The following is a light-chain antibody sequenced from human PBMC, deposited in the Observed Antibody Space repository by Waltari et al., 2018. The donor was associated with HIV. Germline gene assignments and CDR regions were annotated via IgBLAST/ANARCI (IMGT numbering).Light chain of an antibody. CDR3: QTWDTGIII. Sequence: QPVVTQSPSAAASLGASVKLTCTLSSGHSDYAIAWHQQHPQKGPRYLMRLNNDGSHYKGDGIPVRFSGSSSGAERYLIISSLQSGDEADYYCQTWDTGIIIFGGWTKLTVL. V-gene: IGLV4-69*01. CDR2: LNNDGSH. J-gene: IGLJ2*01. CDR1: SGHSDYA.